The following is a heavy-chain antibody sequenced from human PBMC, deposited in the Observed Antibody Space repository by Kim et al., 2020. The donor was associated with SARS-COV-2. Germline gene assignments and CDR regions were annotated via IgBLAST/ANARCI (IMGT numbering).Heavy chain of an antibody. CDR2: ITWNGGII. CDR1: GFTFEDYA. D-gene: IGHD5-12*01. V-gene: IGHV3-9*01. CDR3: AKDISTRPYGRYEDYSFDY. J-gene: IGHJ4*02. Sequence: GGSLRLSCAASGFTFEDYAVHWVRQAPGKGLEWVSGITWNGGIIGYADSVKGRFTISRDNARNSLYLQMNSLRAEDTALYYCAKDISTRPYGRYEDYSFDYWGQGTLVTVSS.